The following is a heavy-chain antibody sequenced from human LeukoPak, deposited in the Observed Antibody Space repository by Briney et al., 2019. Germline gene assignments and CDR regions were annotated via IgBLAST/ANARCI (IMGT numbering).Heavy chain of an antibody. V-gene: IGHV3-30*02. CDR3: AKGKVAAADPPGY. Sequence: GGSLRLSCAASGFTFSSYGMHWVRQAPGKGLEWVAFIRYDGSNKYYADSVKGRFTISRENSKNTLYLQMNSLRAEDTAVYYCAKGKVAAADPPGYWGQGTLVTVSS. CDR2: IRYDGSNK. CDR1: GFTFSSYG. J-gene: IGHJ4*02. D-gene: IGHD6-13*01.